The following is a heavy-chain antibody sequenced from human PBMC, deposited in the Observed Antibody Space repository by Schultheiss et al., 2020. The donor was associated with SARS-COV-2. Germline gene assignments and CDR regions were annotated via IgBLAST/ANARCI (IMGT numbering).Heavy chain of an antibody. Sequence: GGSLRLSCAASGFTLSTYWMHWVRQAPGKGLVWVSRISNDGSQISYADSVKGRFTISRDNAKNTLYLQMHSLRAEDTAIYYCTSLHYSGSRSSGMDVWGQGTTVTVSS. J-gene: IGHJ6*02. V-gene: IGHV3-74*01. CDR1: GFTLSTYW. CDR3: TSLHYSGSRSSGMDV. CDR2: ISNDGSQI. D-gene: IGHD6-13*01.